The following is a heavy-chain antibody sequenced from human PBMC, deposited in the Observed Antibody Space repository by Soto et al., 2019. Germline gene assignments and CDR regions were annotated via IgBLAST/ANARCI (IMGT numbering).Heavy chain of an antibody. V-gene: IGHV1-69*05. J-gene: IGHJ6*03. CDR3: ARVKVGYYYMDV. CDR1: GGTFSSYA. CDR2: IIPIFGTA. Sequence: SVKVSCKASGGTFSSYAISWVRQAPGQGLEWMGGIIPIFGTANYAQKLQGRVTMTTDTSTSTAYMELRSLRSDDTAVYYCARVKVGYYYMDVWGKGTTVTVSS.